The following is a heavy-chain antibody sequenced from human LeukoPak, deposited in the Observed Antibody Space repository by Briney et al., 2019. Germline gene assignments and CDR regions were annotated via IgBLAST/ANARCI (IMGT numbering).Heavy chain of an antibody. CDR1: GFTFSSYA. Sequence: PGGSLRLSCAASGFTFSSYAMHWVCQAPGKGLEYVSAISSNGGSTYYANSVKGRFTISRDNSKNTLYLQMGSLRAEDMAVYYCARQATRIAAAGTSIDYWGQGTLVTVSS. D-gene: IGHD6-13*01. V-gene: IGHV3-64*01. J-gene: IGHJ4*02. CDR3: ARQATRIAAAGTSIDY. CDR2: ISSNGGST.